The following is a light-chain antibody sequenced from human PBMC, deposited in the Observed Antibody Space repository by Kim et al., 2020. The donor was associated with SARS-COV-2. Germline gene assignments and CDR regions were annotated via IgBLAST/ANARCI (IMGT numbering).Light chain of an antibody. Sequence: QAVLTQSPSASASLGASVRLTCTLTSGHSTYAIAWHQQQPQKGPRYLMKVNSDGSHNKGDGIPDRFSGSSSGTVRYLTISSLQSEDEADYYCQTWDSGIGVFAGGTQLTVL. CDR3: QTWDSGIGV. J-gene: IGLJ2*01. CDR1: SGHSTYA. V-gene: IGLV4-69*01. CDR2: VNSDGSH.